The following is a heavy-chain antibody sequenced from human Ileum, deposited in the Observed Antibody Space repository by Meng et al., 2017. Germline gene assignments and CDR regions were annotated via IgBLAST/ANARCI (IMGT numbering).Heavy chain of an antibody. CDR2: IYSNGNT. V-gene: IGHV4-30-4*01. CDR1: GDSISSGDYY. Sequence: QLQLQESGPRLVKPSQTLSLTCTVSGDSISSGDYYWSWVRQSPGKGPEWIGYIYSNGNTYSNPSLRGRLMISIDTSKNQFSLKLSSVTAADTAVYYCARAPKYCTNAVCSRPLDSWGQGTLVTVSS. D-gene: IGHD2-8*01. CDR3: ARAPKYCTNAVCSRPLDS. J-gene: IGHJ4*02.